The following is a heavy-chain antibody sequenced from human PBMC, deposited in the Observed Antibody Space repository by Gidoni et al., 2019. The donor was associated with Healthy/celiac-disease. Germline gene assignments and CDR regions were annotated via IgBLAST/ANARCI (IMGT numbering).Heavy chain of an antibody. CDR2: IKPIGGST. CDR1: GYTFPSYY. D-gene: IGHD3-16*01. J-gene: IGHJ5*02. Sequence: QVQLVQSGAEVKKPGASVKVSCKASGYTFPSYYMHWVRQAPGQGLEWMGIIKPIGGSTSYAQKFQGRVTMTRDTSTSTVYMELSSLRSEDTAVYYCARDLSLTSGYNWFDPWGQGTLVTVSS. V-gene: IGHV1-46*01. CDR3: ARDLSLTSGYNWFDP.